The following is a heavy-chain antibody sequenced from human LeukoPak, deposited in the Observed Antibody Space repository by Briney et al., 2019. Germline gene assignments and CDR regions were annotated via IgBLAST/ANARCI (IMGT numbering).Heavy chain of an antibody. CDR2: IYHSGGT. CDR1: GYSITSGYY. Sequence: SETLSLTCTVSGYSITSGYYWGWIRQPPGKGLEWIGSIYHSGGTYYNPSLKSRVTISVDTSKNQFSLKLSSVTAADTAVYYCARAPRRWLQWGGGYFQHWGQGTLVTVSS. CDR3: ARAPRRWLQWGGGYFQH. J-gene: IGHJ1*01. V-gene: IGHV4-38-2*02. D-gene: IGHD5-24*01.